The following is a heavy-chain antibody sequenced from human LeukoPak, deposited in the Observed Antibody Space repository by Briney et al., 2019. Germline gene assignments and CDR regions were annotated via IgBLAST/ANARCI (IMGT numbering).Heavy chain of an antibody. D-gene: IGHD3-3*01. CDR2: INHSGST. V-gene: IGHV4-34*01. Sequence: SETLSLTCAVYGGSFSGYYWSWIRQPPGKGLEWIGEINHSGSTNYNPSLKSRVTISVDTSKNQFSLKLSSVTAADTAVYYCARITKIYDFWSGYYSRWYYYYMDVWGKGTTVTVSS. J-gene: IGHJ6*03. CDR3: ARITKIYDFWSGYYSRWYYYYMDV. CDR1: GGSFSGYY.